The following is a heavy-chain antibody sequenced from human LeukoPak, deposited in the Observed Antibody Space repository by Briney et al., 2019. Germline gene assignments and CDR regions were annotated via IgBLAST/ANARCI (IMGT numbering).Heavy chain of an antibody. CDR2: ISGSGGSA. J-gene: IGHJ4*02. D-gene: IGHD6-19*01. CDR3: AKDSSGYGLVIYQFDY. CDR1: GFTFSSYV. V-gene: IGHV3-23*01. Sequence: PGGSLRLSCAASGFTFSSYVMTWVRQAPGKGLEWVSSISGSGGSAWHADSVKGRFTISRDNSKNSLYLQMNTLRAEDTAAYYCAKDSSGYGLVIYQFDYWGQGTLVTVSS.